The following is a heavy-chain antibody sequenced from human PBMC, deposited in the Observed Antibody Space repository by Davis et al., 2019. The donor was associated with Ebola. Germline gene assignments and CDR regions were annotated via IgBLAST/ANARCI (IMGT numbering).Heavy chain of an antibody. V-gene: IGHV4-31*03. CDR2: IYYSGST. CDR3: ARDGGTTVGWFDP. J-gene: IGHJ5*02. CDR1: GGSISSGGYY. D-gene: IGHD4-23*01. Sequence: SETLSLTCTVSGGSISSGGYYWSWIRQHPGKGLEWIGYIYYSGSTYYNPSLKSRVTISVDTSKNQFSLKLSSVTAADTAVYYCARDGGTTVGWFDPWGQGTLVTVSS.